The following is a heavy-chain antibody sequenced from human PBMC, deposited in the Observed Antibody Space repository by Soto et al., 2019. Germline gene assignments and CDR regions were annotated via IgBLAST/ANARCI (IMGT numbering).Heavy chain of an antibody. Sequence: GGSLRLSCAASGLTFSSYALSWVRQAPGKGLEWVAAITGGGGSTYYADSVKGRFTISRDNSKNTLYLQLNSLRAEDTAVYYCAKLIGADYWGRGTLVTVSS. CDR2: ITGGGGST. CDR3: AKLIGADY. J-gene: IGHJ4*02. CDR1: GLTFSSYA. D-gene: IGHD3-3*01. V-gene: IGHV3-23*01.